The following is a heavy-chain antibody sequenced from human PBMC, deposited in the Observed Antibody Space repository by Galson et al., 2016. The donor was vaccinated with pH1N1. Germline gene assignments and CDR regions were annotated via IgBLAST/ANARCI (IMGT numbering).Heavy chain of an antibody. D-gene: IGHD1/OR15-1a*01. CDR3: VSSVGTLDSY. CDR1: GFTFSSYW. CDR2: INHDGSKI. V-gene: IGHV3-7*05. Sequence: SLRLSCAASGFTFSSYWMNWVRQAPGKGLEWVANINHDGSKIFYVDSVKGRFTISRDSARNSLDLQMNSLRAEDTAIYYCVSSVGTLDSYWGQGILVTVSS. J-gene: IGHJ4*02.